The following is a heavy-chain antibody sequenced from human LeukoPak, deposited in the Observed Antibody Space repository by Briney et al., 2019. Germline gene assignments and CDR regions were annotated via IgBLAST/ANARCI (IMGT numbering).Heavy chain of an antibody. CDR2: IYPGDSDT. J-gene: IGHJ4*02. V-gene: IGHV5-51*01. Sequence: GEPRQISVKGSGSRFTSYWIGWVRQMPGKGLEWMGIIYPGDSDTRYSPSFQGQVTISADKSISTAYLQWSSLKASDTAMYYCARQGGRGWLQLAPIDYWGQGTLVTVSS. D-gene: IGHD5-24*01. CDR1: GSRFTSYW. CDR3: ARQGGRGWLQLAPIDY.